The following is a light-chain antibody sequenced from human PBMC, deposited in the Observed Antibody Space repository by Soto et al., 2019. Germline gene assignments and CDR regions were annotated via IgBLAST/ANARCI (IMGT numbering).Light chain of an antibody. CDR3: QQYNNWPPGLT. CDR2: GAS. Sequence: EIVMTQSPATLSVSLGERATLSCRASQSVSSNLAWYQQKPGQAPRLLIYGASTRATGIPARFSGSGSGTEFTLTISSLQSEDFAVYYCQQYNNWPPGLTFGGGTKVDIK. V-gene: IGKV3-15*01. J-gene: IGKJ4*01. CDR1: QSVSSN.